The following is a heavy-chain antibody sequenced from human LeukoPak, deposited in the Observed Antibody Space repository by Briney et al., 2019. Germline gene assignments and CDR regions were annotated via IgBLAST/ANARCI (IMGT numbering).Heavy chain of an antibody. CDR2: MNPNSGNT. V-gene: IGHV1-8*01. D-gene: IGHD2-2*01. CDR3: ARGLPIRETKYCSSTSCYPSYYYYGMDV. Sequence: ASVKVSCKASGYTFTSYDINWVRQATGQGLEWMGWMNPNSGNTGYAQKFQGRVTMTRNTSISTAYMELGSLRSEDTAVYYCARGLPIRETKYCSSTSCYPSYYYYGMDVWGQGTTVTVSS. CDR1: GYTFTSYD. J-gene: IGHJ6*02.